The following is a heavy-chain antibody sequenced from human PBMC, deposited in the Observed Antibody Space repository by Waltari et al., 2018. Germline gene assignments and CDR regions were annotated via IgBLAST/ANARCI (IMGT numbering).Heavy chain of an antibody. J-gene: IGHJ5*02. D-gene: IGHD5-18*01. CDR2: IYYSGST. Sequence: QLQLQESGPGLVKPSETLSLTCTVPGGSISSSSYYWGWIRQPPGKGLEWIGSIYYSGSTYYNPSLKSRVTISVDTSKNQFSLKLSSVTAADTAVYYCARGPWIQLSGNWFDPWGQGTLVTVSS. CDR3: ARGPWIQLSGNWFDP. CDR1: GGSISSSSYY. V-gene: IGHV4-39*01.